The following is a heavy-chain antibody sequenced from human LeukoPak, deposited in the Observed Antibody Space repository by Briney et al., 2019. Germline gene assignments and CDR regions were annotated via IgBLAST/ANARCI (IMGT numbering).Heavy chain of an antibody. CDR1: GYTFTGYY. CDR3: ARGSITMVRGVIIPLDY. V-gene: IGHV1-2*02. CDR2: INPNSGGT. J-gene: IGHJ4*02. Sequence: ASVKVSCKASGYTFTGYYMHWVRQAPGQGLEWMGWINPNSGGTNYAQKFQGRVTMTRDTSISTAYMELSRLRSDDTAVYYCARGSITMVRGVIIPLDYWGQGTLVTVSS. D-gene: IGHD3-10*01.